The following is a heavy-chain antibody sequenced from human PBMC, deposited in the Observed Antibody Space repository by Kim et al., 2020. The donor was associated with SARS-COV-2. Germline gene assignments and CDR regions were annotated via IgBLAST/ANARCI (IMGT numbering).Heavy chain of an antibody. Sequence: SDGRNKNYADSVMGRFTISRENSKNMLFLQMNSLRAEDTAVYYCANFESWGQGTLVTVSS. V-gene: IGHV3-33*06. CDR3: ANFES. J-gene: IGHJ4*02. CDR2: SDGRNK.